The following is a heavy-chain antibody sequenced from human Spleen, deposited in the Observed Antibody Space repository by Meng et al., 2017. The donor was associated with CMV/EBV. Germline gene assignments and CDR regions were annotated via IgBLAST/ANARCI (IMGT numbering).Heavy chain of an antibody. J-gene: IGHJ3*02. CDR2: TSGSGDTT. D-gene: IGHD6-6*01. CDR3: AKDRSHIAARPGAFDI. V-gene: IGHV3-23*01. CDR1: GFTFSSYA. Sequence: GESLKISCAASGFTFSSYAMSWVRQAPGKGLEWVSATSGSGDTTYYADSVKGRFTTSRENSKNTLYLQMNSLRADDTAVYYCAKDRSHIAARPGAFDIWGQGTMVTVSS.